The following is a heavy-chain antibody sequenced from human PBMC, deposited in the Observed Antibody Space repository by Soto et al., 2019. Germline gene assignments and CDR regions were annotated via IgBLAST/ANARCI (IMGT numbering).Heavy chain of an antibody. CDR2: INGDGGST. Sequence: EVQLVESGGGLVQPGGSLRLSCAASGFSFSSYWMHWVRQVPGEGPVWVSRINGDGGSTTYADSVKGRFTISRDNAKNTAFLQMNSLRAEDTAVYYCARGGYAPLYYFDYWGQGTLVTVSS. J-gene: IGHJ4*02. CDR3: ARGGYAPLYYFDY. V-gene: IGHV3-74*01. CDR1: GFSFSSYW. D-gene: IGHD6-25*01.